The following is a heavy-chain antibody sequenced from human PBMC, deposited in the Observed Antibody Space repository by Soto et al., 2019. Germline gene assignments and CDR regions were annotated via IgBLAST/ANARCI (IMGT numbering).Heavy chain of an antibody. J-gene: IGHJ6*03. D-gene: IGHD3-10*01. Sequence: SETLSLTCTVSGGSIGSSSYYWGWIRQPPGQGLEWIGSIYYSGSTYYNPSLKSRVTISVDKSKNPLSLKLSSVTAADTAVYYCARINGSWSYYSLHDAYSSCYMDFWCKGTTLSISS. CDR2: IYYSGST. CDR1: GGSIGSSSYY. CDR3: ARINGSWSYYSLHDAYSSCYMDF. V-gene: IGHV4-39*01.